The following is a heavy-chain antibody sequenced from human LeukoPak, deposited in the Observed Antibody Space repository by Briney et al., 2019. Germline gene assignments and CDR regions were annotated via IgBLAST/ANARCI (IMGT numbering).Heavy chain of an antibody. V-gene: IGHV4-59*08. Sequence: SSETLSLTCTVSGGSISSYYWSWIRQPPGKGLEWIGYIYYSGSTNYNPSLKSRVTISVDTSKNQSSLKLSSVTAADTAVYYCARSNSSGWYGGFDSDYWGQGTLVTVSS. CDR2: IYYSGST. CDR1: GGSISSYY. J-gene: IGHJ4*02. CDR3: ARSNSSGWYGGFDSDY. D-gene: IGHD6-19*01.